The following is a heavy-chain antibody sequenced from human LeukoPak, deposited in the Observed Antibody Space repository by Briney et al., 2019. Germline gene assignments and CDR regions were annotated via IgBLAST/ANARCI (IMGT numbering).Heavy chain of an antibody. CDR3: ARAPDVAVAGASDY. J-gene: IGHJ4*02. Sequence: GESLKISCKGSGYSFTSYWIGWVRQMPGKGLEWMGIIYPGNSYTRYSTSFQGQLTISADKSITTAYLQWSSLKASDTALYYCARAPDVAVAGASDYWGQGTLVTVSS. CDR2: IYPGNSYT. D-gene: IGHD6-19*01. CDR1: GYSFTSYW. V-gene: IGHV5-51*01.